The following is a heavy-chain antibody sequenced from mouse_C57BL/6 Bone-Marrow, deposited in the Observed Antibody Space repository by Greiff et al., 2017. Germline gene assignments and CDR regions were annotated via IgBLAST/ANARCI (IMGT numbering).Heavy chain of an antibody. D-gene: IGHD1-1*01. CDR2: IWRGGST. J-gene: IGHJ4*01. CDR3: AKNWGYGSSYGYAMDY. V-gene: IGHV2-5*01. Sequence: VQLQQSGPGLVQPSQSLSITCTVSGFSLTSYGVHWVRQSPGKGLEWLGVIWRGGSTDYNAAFMSRLSITKDNSKSQVFVKMNSLQADDTAIYYCAKNWGYGSSYGYAMDYWGQGTSVTVSS. CDR1: GFSLTSYG.